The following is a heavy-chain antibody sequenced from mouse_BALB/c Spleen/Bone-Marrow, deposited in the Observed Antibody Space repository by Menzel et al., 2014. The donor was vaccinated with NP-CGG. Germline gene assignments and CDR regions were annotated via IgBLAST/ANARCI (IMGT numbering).Heavy chain of an antibody. J-gene: IGHJ3*01. Sequence: EVKLVDSGGGLVQPKGSLRLSCAAPGFTFNANAMNWVRQAPGKGLEWVARIRRESNNYATYYADSVKDRFTISRDDSQSMLYLQMNNLKAEDTAMYYCVGYPFAYWGQGTLVTVSA. CDR1: GFTFNANA. CDR3: VGYPFAY. V-gene: IGHV10S3*01. CDR2: IRRESNNYAT. D-gene: IGHD2-2*01.